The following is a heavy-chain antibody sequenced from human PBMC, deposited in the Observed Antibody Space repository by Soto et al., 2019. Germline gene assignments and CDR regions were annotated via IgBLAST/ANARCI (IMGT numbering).Heavy chain of an antibody. CDR1: GGSISSYY. V-gene: IGHV4-59*01. D-gene: IGHD1-26*01. Sequence: SETLSLTCTVSGGSISSYYWSWIRQPPGKGLEWIGYIYYSGSTNYNPSLKSRVTISVDTSKNQFSLKLSSVTAADTAVYYCARDARGSYSGYYYYYGMDVWGQGTTVTVSS. J-gene: IGHJ6*02. CDR3: ARDARGSYSGYYYYYGMDV. CDR2: IYYSGST.